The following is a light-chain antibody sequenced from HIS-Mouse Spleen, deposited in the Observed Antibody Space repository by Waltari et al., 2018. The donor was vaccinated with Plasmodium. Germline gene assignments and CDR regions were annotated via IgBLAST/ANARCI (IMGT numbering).Light chain of an antibody. CDR3: QQRSNWPPLT. CDR1: QGVSSY. CDR2: DAS. Sequence: IVLTQSPATLSLSPGERATLSCSASQGVSSYLAWYQQQPGQAPRLLIYDASNRATGIPARFSGSGSGTDFTLTISSLEPEDFAVYYCQQRSNWPPLTFGGGTKVEIK. J-gene: IGKJ4*01. V-gene: IGKV3-11*01.